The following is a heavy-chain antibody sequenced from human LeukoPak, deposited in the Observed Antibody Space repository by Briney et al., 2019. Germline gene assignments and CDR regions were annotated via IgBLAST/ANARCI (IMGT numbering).Heavy chain of an antibody. CDR2: ISSSGSTI. D-gene: IGHD3-9*01. CDR3: ARANKDYDILTGYYQLSYYFDY. Sequence: GGSLRLSCAASGFTFSSYEMNWVRQAPGKGLEWVSYISSSGSTIYYADSVKGRFTISRDNAKNSLYLQMSSLRAEDTAVYYCARANKDYDILTGYYQLSYYFDYWGQGTLVTVSS. V-gene: IGHV3-48*03. J-gene: IGHJ4*02. CDR1: GFTFSSYE.